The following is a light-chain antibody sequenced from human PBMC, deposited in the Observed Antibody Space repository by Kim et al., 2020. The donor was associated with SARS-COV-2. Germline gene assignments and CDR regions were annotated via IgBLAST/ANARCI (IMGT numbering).Light chain of an antibody. V-gene: IGLV1-44*01. CDR2: TNN. CDR3: SAWDGSLNGWV. J-gene: IGLJ3*02. Sequence: GQKVTISCSGSSSNIGRNSVNWYPHLPGPAPKLLLYTNNQRPSGVPDRVSGSKSGTSASLDISGLQSDDEADYYCSAWDGSLNGWVFGGGTQLTVL. CDR1: SSNIGRNS.